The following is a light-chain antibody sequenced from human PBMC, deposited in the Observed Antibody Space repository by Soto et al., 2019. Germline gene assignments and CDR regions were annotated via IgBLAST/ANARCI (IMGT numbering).Light chain of an antibody. J-gene: IGKJ1*01. Sequence: DLQMTQSPSTLSASVGDRVNITCRASQSIITSLAWYQQKPGKAPKLLIYKASNLQSGVPSRFSGSGSGTEFTLTISSLQPDDFAAYYCQQYNSYSRTFGQGTKVDI. V-gene: IGKV1-5*03. CDR2: KAS. CDR3: QQYNSYSRT. CDR1: QSIITS.